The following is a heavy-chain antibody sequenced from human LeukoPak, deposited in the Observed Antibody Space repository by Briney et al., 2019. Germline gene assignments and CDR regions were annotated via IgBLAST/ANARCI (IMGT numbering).Heavy chain of an antibody. D-gene: IGHD2-8*01. J-gene: IGHJ1*01. CDR2: FDPEGGRT. CDR1: GNNLREVS. Sequence: ASVRVSCKIFGNNLREVSMNWVRQGPGKGLEWMGGFDPEGGRTLYAQKFQGRVTTTEDTSSDTAYMELSSLTSEDTAVYYCTLRGGMICVNGVCPEYFNHWGQGTLVSVPS. V-gene: IGHV1-24*01. CDR3: TLRGGMICVNGVCPEYFNH.